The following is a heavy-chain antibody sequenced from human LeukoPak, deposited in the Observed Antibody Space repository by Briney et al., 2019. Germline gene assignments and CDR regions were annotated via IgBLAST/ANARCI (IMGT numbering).Heavy chain of an antibody. D-gene: IGHD3-10*01. Sequence: PSETLSLTCTVSGGSISSYYWSWIRQPPGKGLEWIGYIYYSGSTNYNPSLKSRVTISVDTSKNQFSLKLRSVTAADTAVYYCARGAFYYGSGSYWGFDYWGQGILVAVSS. CDR1: GGSISSYY. J-gene: IGHJ4*02. CDR2: IYYSGST. V-gene: IGHV4-59*01. CDR3: ARGAFYYGSGSYWGFDY.